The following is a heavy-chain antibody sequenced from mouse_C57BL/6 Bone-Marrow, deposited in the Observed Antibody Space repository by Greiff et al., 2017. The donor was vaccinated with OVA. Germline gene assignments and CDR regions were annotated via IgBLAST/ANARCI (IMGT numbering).Heavy chain of an antibody. V-gene: IGHV14-1*01. CDR1: GFNIKDYY. Sequence: VQLQQSGAELVRPGASVKLSCTASGFNIKDYYMHWVKQRPEQGLEWIGRIDPEDGATEYAPKFQGKATMTADTSSNTAYLQLSSLTSEDTAVYYCTSITTVVAHWYFDVWGTGTTVTVSS. CDR3: TSITTVVAHWYFDV. J-gene: IGHJ1*03. D-gene: IGHD1-1*01. CDR2: IDPEDGAT.